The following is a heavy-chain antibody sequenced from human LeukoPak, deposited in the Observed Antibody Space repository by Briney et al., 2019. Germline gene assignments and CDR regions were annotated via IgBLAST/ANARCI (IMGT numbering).Heavy chain of an antibody. CDR3: ARLRYDSSGYYSYYYYMDV. J-gene: IGHJ6*03. Sequence: SETLSLTCTVSGGSVSRSDYYWGWIRRPPGKGLEWIGYIYTSGGTNYNPSLKSRVTISVDTSKNQFSLKLSSVTAADTAVYYCARLRYDSSGYYSYYYYMDVWGKGTTVTVSS. CDR2: IYTSGGT. D-gene: IGHD3-22*01. CDR1: GGSVSRSDYY. V-gene: IGHV4-61*05.